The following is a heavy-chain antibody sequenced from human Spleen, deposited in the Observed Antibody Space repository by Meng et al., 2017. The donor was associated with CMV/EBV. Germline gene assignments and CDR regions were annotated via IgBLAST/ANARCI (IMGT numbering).Heavy chain of an antibody. D-gene: IGHD3-10*01. V-gene: IGHV3-30-3*01. CDR3: ARGRQFGELLAPYYGMDV. CDR2: ISYDGSNK. Sequence: GESLKISCAASRFPFSLYAMHWVRQAPGKGLEWVAVISYDGSNKYYTDSVKGRFTISRDSSKNTLYLHMNGLRAEDTAVYYCARGRQFGELLAPYYGMDVWGQGTTVTVSS. CDR1: RFPFSLYA. J-gene: IGHJ6*02.